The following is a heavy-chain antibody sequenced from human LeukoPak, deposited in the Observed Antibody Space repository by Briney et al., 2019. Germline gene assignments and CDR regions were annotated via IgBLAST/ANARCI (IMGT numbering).Heavy chain of an antibody. V-gene: IGHV4-59*01. CDR2: IYYSGST. D-gene: IGHD3-22*01. CDR3: ARDLSFDYYDSSGYPVRAFDI. CDR1: GGSITSYY. Sequence: SGTLSLTCTVSGGSITSYYWSWIRQPPGKGLEWIGYIYYSGSTNYSPSLKSRVTISVDTSKNQFSLRLSSVTAADTAVYYCARDLSFDYYDSSGYPVRAFDIWGQGTMVTVSS. J-gene: IGHJ3*02.